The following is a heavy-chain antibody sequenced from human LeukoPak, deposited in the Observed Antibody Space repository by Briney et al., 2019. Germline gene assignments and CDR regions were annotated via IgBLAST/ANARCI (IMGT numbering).Heavy chain of an antibody. CDR1: GYTFTGYY. D-gene: IGHD6-19*01. Sequence: VASVKVSCKASGYTFTGYYMHWVRQAPGQGLEWMGCINPNSGATDYAQKLQDRVTMTRDTSITTAYMELSWLRSDDTAVYYCARGMSEAGISDWGQGTLVTVSS. CDR2: INPNSGAT. V-gene: IGHV1-2*02. J-gene: IGHJ4*02. CDR3: ARGMSEAGISD.